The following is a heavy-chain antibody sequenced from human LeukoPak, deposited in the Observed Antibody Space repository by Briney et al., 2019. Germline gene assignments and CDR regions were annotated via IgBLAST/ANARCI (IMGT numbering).Heavy chain of an antibody. J-gene: IGHJ3*02. Sequence: PSRTLSLTCAVSGGSISSSNWWSWVRQPPGKGLEWIGEIYHSGSTNYNPSLKSRVTISVDKSKNQFSLKLSSVTAADTAVYYCANYAVAGPNDAFDIWGQGTMVTVSS. CDR1: GGSISSSNW. CDR3: ANYAVAGPNDAFDI. V-gene: IGHV4-4*02. CDR2: IYHSGST. D-gene: IGHD6-19*01.